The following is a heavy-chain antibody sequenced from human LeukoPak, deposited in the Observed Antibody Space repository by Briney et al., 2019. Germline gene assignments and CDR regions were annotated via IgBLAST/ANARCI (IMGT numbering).Heavy chain of an antibody. D-gene: IGHD3-10*01. CDR3: ARDIGSSRGY. V-gene: IGHV1-2*02. CDR1: GYTFTSYY. CDR2: INPNSGGT. Sequence: GASVKLSCKASGYTFTSYYMHLVRDAPGQGLEWMGWINPNSGGTNYAQKFQGRVTMTRDTSINTAYMELNRLRSDDTSVYYCARDIGSSRGYGSQGTLVTVSS. J-gene: IGHJ4*02.